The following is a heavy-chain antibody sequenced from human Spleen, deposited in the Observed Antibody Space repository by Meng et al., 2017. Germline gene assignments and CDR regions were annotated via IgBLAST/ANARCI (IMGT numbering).Heavy chain of an antibody. CDR1: GFTFSSYA. Sequence: GESLKISCAASGFTFSSYAMGWVRQAPGTGLEWVSSIHGTGDYTYYADSVKGRFTISSDNSKNTLYLQMDSLRADDTAVYYCAKGPYYYGGSVYHWRGLDVWGQGTTVTVSS. CDR2: IHGTGDYT. V-gene: IGHV3-23*01. J-gene: IGHJ6*02. CDR3: AKGPYYYGGSVYHWRGLDV. D-gene: IGHD3-22*01.